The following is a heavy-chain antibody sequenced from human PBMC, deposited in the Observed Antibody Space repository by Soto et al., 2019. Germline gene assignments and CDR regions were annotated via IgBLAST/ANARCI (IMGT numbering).Heavy chain of an antibody. J-gene: IGHJ3*01. Sequence: QVHLIQSGAEVKKSGSSVKVSCKAAGGTFNIYTLFWVRQAPGHGREWMGRIIPMLPVTNSAQTFQGRLTLTAHKSTGTAFMELTSLTSDDTAVYYCSIGSWSAETFDVWGQGTMVTVSS. V-gene: IGHV1-69*02. D-gene: IGHD2-2*01. CDR1: GGTFNIYT. CDR2: IIPMLPVT. CDR3: SIGSWSAETFDV.